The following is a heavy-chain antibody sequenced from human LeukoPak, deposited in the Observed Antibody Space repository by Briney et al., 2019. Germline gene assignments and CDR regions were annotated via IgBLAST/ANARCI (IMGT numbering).Heavy chain of an antibody. J-gene: IGHJ6*03. CDR3: ATESRVYVPGCMDV. CDR2: FDPEDGET. V-gene: IGHV1-24*01. D-gene: IGHD2-8*01. CDR1: GYTFTGYY. Sequence: APVKVSCKASGYTFTGYYMHWVRQAPGKGLEWMGGFDPEDGETIYAQKFQGRVTMTEDTSTDTAYMELSSLRSEDTAVYYCATESRVYVPGCMDVWGKGTTVTVSS.